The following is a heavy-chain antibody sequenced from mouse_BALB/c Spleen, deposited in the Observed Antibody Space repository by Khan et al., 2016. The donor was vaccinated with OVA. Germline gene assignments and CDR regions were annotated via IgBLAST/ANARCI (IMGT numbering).Heavy chain of an antibody. CDR1: GFNIKDTY. V-gene: IGHV14-3*02. CDR3: ARINA. Sequence: VQLKESGAELVKPGASVKLSCTASGFNIKDTYMHWVKQRPEQGLEWIGRIDPANGNTKYDPKLQGKATITADTSSNTAYLQLSSLTSEDTAVKYCARINAWGQGTTLTVSS. CDR2: IDPANGNT. J-gene: IGHJ2*01.